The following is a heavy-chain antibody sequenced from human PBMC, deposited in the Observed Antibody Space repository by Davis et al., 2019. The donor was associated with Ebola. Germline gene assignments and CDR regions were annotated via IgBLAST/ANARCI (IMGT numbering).Heavy chain of an antibody. J-gene: IGHJ3*02. CDR1: GYTFKNYA. Sequence: AASVKVSCKASGYTFKNYAISWVRQAPGQGLEWMGWISAYNGNTNYAQILQGRVTMTTDTSTGTAYMELRSLRSDDTAVYFCARTSIVGTTTTASDIRGQGTKVTVSS. CDR2: ISAYNGNT. D-gene: IGHD1-26*01. V-gene: IGHV1-18*01. CDR3: ARTSIVGTTTTASDI.